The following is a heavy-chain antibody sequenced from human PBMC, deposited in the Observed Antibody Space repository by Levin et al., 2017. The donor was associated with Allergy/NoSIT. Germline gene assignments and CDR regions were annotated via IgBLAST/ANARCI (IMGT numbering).Heavy chain of an antibody. J-gene: IGHJ3*01. D-gene: IGHD6-13*01. CDR2: INPNSGDT. Sequence: ASVKVSCKASGYTFTGYNLHWVRQAPGPGLEWMGRINPNSGDTDYAQNFQGRVTMTRDTSISTAYMELSRLTSDDTAVYYCARVRSTWYEDAFDRWAQGTMVTVS. CDR1: GYTFTGYN. V-gene: IGHV1-2*06. CDR3: ARVRSTWYEDAFDR.